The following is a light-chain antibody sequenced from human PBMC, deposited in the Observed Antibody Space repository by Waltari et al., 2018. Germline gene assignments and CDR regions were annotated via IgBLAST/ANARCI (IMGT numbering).Light chain of an antibody. CDR1: SSDVGSYNL. CDR3: CSYAGSSTLV. J-gene: IGLJ3*02. V-gene: IGLV2-23*01. Sequence: QSALTQPASVSGSPGQSITISCTGTSSDVGSYNLVSWSQQHPGKAPKLMIYEGSKRPSGVSNRFSGSKSGNPASVTISGLQAEDEADYYCCSYAGSSTLVFGGGTKLTVL. CDR2: EGS.